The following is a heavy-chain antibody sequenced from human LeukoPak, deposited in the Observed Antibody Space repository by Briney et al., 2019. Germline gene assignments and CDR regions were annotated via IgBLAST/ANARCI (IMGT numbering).Heavy chain of an antibody. Sequence: SETLSLTCTVSGGSISSYYWSWIRQPPVKGLEWIGYIYYSGSTNYNPSLKSRVTISVDTSKNQFSLKLSSVTAADTAVYYCARAEYRYGYNAFDIWGQGTMVTVSS. J-gene: IGHJ3*02. CDR2: IYYSGST. CDR3: ARAEYRYGYNAFDI. CDR1: GGSISSYY. D-gene: IGHD5-18*01. V-gene: IGHV4-59*01.